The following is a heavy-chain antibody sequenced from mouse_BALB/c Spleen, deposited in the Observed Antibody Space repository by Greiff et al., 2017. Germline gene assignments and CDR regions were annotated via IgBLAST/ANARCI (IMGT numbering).Heavy chain of an antibody. CDR1: GYTFTSYY. V-gene: IGHV1S81*02. CDR3: TSQFDY. J-gene: IGHJ2*01. CDR2: INPSNGGT. Sequence: VQLVESGAELAKPGASVKLSCKASGYTFTSYYMYWVKQRPGQGLEWIGGINPSNGGTNFNEKFKSKATLTVDKSSSTAYMQLSSLTSEDSAVYYCTSQFDYWGQGTTLTVSS.